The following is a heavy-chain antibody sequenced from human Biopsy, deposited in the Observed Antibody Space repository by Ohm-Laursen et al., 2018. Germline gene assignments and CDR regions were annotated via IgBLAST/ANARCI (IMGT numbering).Heavy chain of an antibody. CDR3: ARVGVGAPSIDYFDS. D-gene: IGHD1-26*01. CDR1: GGSIYNFF. CDR2: IYYSGST. Sequence: GTLSLTCTVSGGSIYNFFWSWIRQPPGKGLEWMGYIYYSGSTNYNPSLKSRVTISVDRSKNHFSLELSSVTAADTAVYYCARVGVGAPSIDYFDSWGQGALVTVSS. J-gene: IGHJ4*02. V-gene: IGHV4-59*01.